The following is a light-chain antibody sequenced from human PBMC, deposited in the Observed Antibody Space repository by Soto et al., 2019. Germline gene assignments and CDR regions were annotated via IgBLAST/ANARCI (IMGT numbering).Light chain of an antibody. Sequence: AIRMTQSPSSLSASTGDRVTITCRASQGISSYLAWYQQKPGKAPKLLIYAASTLQSGVPSRFSGSGSGTDFTLTISCLQSEDFATYYCQHYYSYPRGTVXQGTKADSK. J-gene: IGKJ1*01. V-gene: IGKV1-8*01. CDR3: QHYYSYPRGT. CDR1: QGISSY. CDR2: AAS.